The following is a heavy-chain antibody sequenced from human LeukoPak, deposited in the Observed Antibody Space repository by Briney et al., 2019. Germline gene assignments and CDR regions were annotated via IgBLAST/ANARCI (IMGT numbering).Heavy chain of an antibody. CDR1: GFTFSSYA. J-gene: IGHJ4*02. CDR3: ASLSLRFLDY. CDR2: IKQDGSEK. Sequence: QAGGSLRLSCAASGFTFSSYAMSWVRQAPGKGLEWVANIKQDGSEKYYVDSVKGRFTISRDNAKNSLYLQMNSLRAEDTAVYYCASLSLRFLDYWGQGTLVTVSS. D-gene: IGHD3-3*01. V-gene: IGHV3-7*03.